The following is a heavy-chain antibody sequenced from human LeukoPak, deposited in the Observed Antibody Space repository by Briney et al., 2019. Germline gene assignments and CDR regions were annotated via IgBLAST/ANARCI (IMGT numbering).Heavy chain of an antibody. CDR1: GGSISSYY. J-gene: IGHJ3*02. D-gene: IGHD2-15*01. CDR3: ARHIRISDAFDI. CDR2: IYYSGST. Sequence: SETLSLTCTVSGGSISSYYWSWIRQPPGKGLEWIGYIYYSGSTNYNPSLKSRVTISVDTSKNQFSLKLSSVTAADTAVYYCARHIRISDAFDIWGQGTMVTVSS. V-gene: IGHV4-59*01.